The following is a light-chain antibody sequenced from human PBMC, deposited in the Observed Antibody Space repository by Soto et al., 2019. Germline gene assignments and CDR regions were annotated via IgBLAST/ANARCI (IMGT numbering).Light chain of an antibody. CDR3: DLYAVSLYV. CDR2: DVS. V-gene: IGLV2-11*01. CDR1: SNDVGAYNY. J-gene: IGLJ1*01. Sequence: QSALNQARSVSRCPGQEVTISCTGNSNDVGAYNYVSWYQQHPGKAPKLIIYDVSKRPSRVPDRSSGSKSGNTAFLAISGLQADDEDDDSCDLYAVSLYVFGTGTKVTVL.